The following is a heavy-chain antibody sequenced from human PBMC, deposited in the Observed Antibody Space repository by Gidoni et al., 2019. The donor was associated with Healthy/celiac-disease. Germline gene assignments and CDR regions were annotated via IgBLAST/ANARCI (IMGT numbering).Heavy chain of an antibody. Sequence: EVQLLESGGGLVQPGGSLRLSCAASGFTFSSYAMSWVRQAPGKGLEWVSAISGSGGSTYYADSVTGRFTISRDNSKNTLYLQMNSLRAEDTAVYYCAPDYGDRILAYWGQGTLVTVSS. CDR1: GFTFSSYA. V-gene: IGHV3-23*01. J-gene: IGHJ4*02. D-gene: IGHD4-17*01. CDR2: ISGSGGST. CDR3: APDYGDRILAY.